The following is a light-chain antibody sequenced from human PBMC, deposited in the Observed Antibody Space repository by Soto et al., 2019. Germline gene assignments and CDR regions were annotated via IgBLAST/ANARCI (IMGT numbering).Light chain of an antibody. CDR1: HDISNY. J-gene: IGKJ3*01. V-gene: IGKV1-33*01. CDR3: QQYDNLPLFT. Sequence: IQMTQSPSSLSASVGDRVTITCQASHDISNYLNWYQQKPGKAPKLLIFDASNLEVGVPSRFSGSGSGADFTFTITSLQPEDVATYYCQQYDNLPLFTFGPGTKVDSK. CDR2: DAS.